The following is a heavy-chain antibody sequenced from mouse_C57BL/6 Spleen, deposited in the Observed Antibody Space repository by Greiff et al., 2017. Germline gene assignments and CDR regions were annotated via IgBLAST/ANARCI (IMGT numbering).Heavy chain of an antibody. CDR3: ARDDRDYAMDY. Sequence: EVHLVESEGGLVQPGRSMKLSCTASGFTFSDYYMAWVRQVPEKGLEWVANINYDGSSTYYLDSLKSRFIISRDNAKNILYLQMSSLKSEDTATYYCARDDRDYAMDYWGQGTSVTVSS. V-gene: IGHV5-16*01. CDR1: GFTFSDYY. CDR2: INYDGSST. J-gene: IGHJ4*01.